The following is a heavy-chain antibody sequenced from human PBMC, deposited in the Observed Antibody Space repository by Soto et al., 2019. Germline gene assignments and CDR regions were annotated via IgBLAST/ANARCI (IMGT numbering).Heavy chain of an antibody. V-gene: IGHV4-59*01. CDR3: ARRYGYAFDI. D-gene: IGHD4-17*01. CDR1: GRSISSYY. J-gene: IGHJ3*02. Sequence: QVQLQESGPGLVKPSETLSLTCTVSGRSISSYYWCWIRLPPGKGLEWIGYIYYSGSTNYNPSLKRRLTISVDPSKTQFSLKPSSVTAADTAVYYCARRYGYAFDIWGQGTMVTVSS. CDR2: IYYSGST.